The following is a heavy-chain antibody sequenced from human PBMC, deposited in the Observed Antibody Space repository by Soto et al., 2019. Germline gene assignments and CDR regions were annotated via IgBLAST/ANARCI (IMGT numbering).Heavy chain of an antibody. V-gene: IGHV1-69*13. Sequence: SVKVSCKASGYTFTSYYMHWVRQAPGQGHERMGKIIPIFGTANYAQKFQGRVTITADESTSTAYMELISLRSEDTAVYYCARGVDGDGSGLRLFYSYYYYCMDVWGQGTTVNVSS. CDR3: ARGVDGDGSGLRLFYSYYYYCMDV. CDR1: GYTFTSYY. J-gene: IGHJ6*02. D-gene: IGHD3-10*01. CDR2: IIPIFGTA.